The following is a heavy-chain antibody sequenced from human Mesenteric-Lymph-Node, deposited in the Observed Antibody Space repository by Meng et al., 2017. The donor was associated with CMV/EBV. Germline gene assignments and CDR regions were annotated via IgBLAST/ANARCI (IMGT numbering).Heavy chain of an antibody. CDR3: ARREGDYYGMDV. Sequence: GGSLRLSCAASGFTVSSNYMSWVRQAPGKGLEWVSVIYSGGSTYYADSVKGRFTISRDNSKNTLYLQMNSLRAEDTAVYYCARREGDYYGMDVWGQGTTVTVSS. V-gene: IGHV3-53*01. J-gene: IGHJ6*02. D-gene: IGHD5-24*01. CDR1: GFTVSSNY. CDR2: IYSGGST.